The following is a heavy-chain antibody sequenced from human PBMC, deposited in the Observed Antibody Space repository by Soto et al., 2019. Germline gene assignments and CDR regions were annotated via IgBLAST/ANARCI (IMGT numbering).Heavy chain of an antibody. V-gene: IGHV3-53*01. CDR3: ARDSGVVATYGMDV. D-gene: IGHD1-26*01. CDR2: IYSGGST. J-gene: IGHJ6*02. CDR1: GFTVSSNY. Sequence: EVQLVESGGGLIQPGGSLRLSCAASGFTVSSNYMSWVRQAPGKGLERVSVIYSGGSTYYADSVKGRFTISRDNSKNTLYLQMNSLRAEDTAVYYCARDSGVVATYGMDVWGQGTTVTVSS.